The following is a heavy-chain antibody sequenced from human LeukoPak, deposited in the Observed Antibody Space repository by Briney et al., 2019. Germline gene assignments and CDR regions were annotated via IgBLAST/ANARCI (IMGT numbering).Heavy chain of an antibody. D-gene: IGHD3-10*02. CDR3: ARAGRKSRGVDLVRKKETGYYYYMDV. V-gene: IGHV3-7*01. J-gene: IGHJ6*03. Sequence: PGGSLRLSCAASGFTFSSYWMSWVRQAPGKGLEWVANIKKDGSEKYYVDSVKGRFTISRDNAKTSLYLQMNSLRVEDTAVYYCARAGRKSRGVDLVRKKETGYYYYMDVWGKGTTVTVSS. CDR1: GFTFSSYW. CDR2: IKKDGSEK.